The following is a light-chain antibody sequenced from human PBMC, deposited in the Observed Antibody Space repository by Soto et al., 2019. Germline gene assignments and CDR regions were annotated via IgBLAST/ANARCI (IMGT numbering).Light chain of an antibody. J-gene: IGKJ5*01. V-gene: IGKV3-15*01. Sequence: EIVLTPSPGTLSLSPGERATLSCRASQSVSSKLAWYQQKPGQAPRLLIYDASTRATGIPARFSGSGSGTDFTLTISSLQPEDFATYYCQQLNSYPITFGQGTRLEIK. CDR3: QQLNSYPIT. CDR1: QSVSSK. CDR2: DAS.